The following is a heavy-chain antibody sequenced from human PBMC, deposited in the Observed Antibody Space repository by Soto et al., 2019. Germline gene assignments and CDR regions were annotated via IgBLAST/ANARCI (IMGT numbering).Heavy chain of an antibody. CDR2: IYYSGST. CDR3: ARVVWFGELPSMDV. CDR1: GGSISSYY. V-gene: IGHV4-59*01. Sequence: QVQLQESGPGLVKPSETLSLTCTVSGGSISSYYWSWIRQPPGKGLEWIGYIYYSGSTNYNPSLKSRVTISVDTSKNQFSLKLSSVTAADTAVYYCARVVWFGELPSMDVWGQGTTVTVSS. J-gene: IGHJ6*02. D-gene: IGHD3-10*01.